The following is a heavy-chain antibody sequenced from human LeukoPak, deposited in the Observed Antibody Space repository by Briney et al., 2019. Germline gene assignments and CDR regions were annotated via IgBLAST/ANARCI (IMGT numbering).Heavy chain of an antibody. J-gene: IGHJ4*02. D-gene: IGHD3-22*01. CDR3: ARASEDDYYDSSGYPYFDY. CDR2: ISSSSSSI. Sequence: GGSLRLSCAASGFTFSNYNMNWVRQAPGKGLEWVSYISSSSSSIHYADSVRGRFAVSRDNAKNSLYLQMNSLRDEDSAVYYCARASEDDYYDSSGYPYFDYWGQGTLVTVSS. CDR1: GFTFSNYN. V-gene: IGHV3-48*02.